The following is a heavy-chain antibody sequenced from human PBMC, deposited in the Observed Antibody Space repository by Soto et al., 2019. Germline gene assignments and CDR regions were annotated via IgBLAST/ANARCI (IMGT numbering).Heavy chain of an antibody. V-gene: IGHV1-69*01. Sequence: QVQLVQSGAEVKKPGSSVKVSCKASGGTFSSYAISWVRQAPGQGLEWMGGIIPIFATANYAQKFQGRVTITADDSTSTGYMELSSLSSEDTAVYFCARGLGYCSSNTCYFNAFDIWGQGTMFTVSS. CDR3: ARGLGYCSSNTCYFNAFDI. D-gene: IGHD2-2*01. CDR2: IIPIFATA. CDR1: GGTFSSYA. J-gene: IGHJ3*02.